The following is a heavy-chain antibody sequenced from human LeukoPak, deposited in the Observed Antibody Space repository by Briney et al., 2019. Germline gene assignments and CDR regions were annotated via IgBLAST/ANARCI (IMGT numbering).Heavy chain of an antibody. CDR3: ARGYSGYDQYYYYYYMDV. Sequence: ASVKVSCKASGYTFTSYDINWVRQATGQGLEWMGWMNPNSGNTGYAQKFQGRVTMTTDTSTSTAYMELRSLRSDDTAVYYCARGYSGYDQYYYYYYMDVWGKGTTVTISS. D-gene: IGHD5-12*01. V-gene: IGHV1-8*01. J-gene: IGHJ6*03. CDR2: MNPNSGNT. CDR1: GYTFTSYD.